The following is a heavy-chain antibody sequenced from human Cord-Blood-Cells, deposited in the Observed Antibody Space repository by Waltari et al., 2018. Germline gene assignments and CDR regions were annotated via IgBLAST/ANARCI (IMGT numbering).Heavy chain of an antibody. V-gene: IGHV1-69*01. CDR1: GGTFSSYA. Sequence: QVQLVQSGAEVKKPGSSVTASCKASGGTFSSYAISWVRQAPGQGLEWMGGIIPIFGTANYAQKFQGRVTITADESTSTAYMELSSLRSEDTAVYYCARWTTAMVTYFDYWGQGTLVTVSS. CDR2: IIPIFGTA. J-gene: IGHJ4*02. CDR3: ARWTTAMVTYFDY. D-gene: IGHD5-18*01.